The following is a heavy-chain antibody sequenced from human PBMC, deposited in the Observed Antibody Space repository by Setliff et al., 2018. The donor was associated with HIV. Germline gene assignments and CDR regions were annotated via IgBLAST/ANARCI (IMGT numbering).Heavy chain of an antibody. CDR1: GFTFSNYA. D-gene: IGHD3-10*01. CDR3: TTNLPRPEALRQSGVDP. CDR2: ISFDGTNE. Sequence: GGSLRLSCAASGFTFSNYAIHWVRQAPGKGLEWVALISFDGTNEYYGDSVKGRFTISRDESKNTVYLQMNSLRAEDTAVYYCTTNLPRPEALRQSGVDPWGQGALVTVS. J-gene: IGHJ5*02. V-gene: IGHV3-30*04.